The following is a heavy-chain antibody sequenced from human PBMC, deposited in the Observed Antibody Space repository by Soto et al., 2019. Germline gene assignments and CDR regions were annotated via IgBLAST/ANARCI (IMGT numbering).Heavy chain of an antibody. CDR3: AREGVYCSGGSCYSELLFDY. CDR2: IIPIFGTA. J-gene: IGHJ4*02. D-gene: IGHD2-15*01. CDR1: GGTFSSYA. V-gene: IGHV1-69*13. Sequence: SVKVSCKASGGTFSSYAISWVRQAPGQGLEWMGGIIPIFGTANYAQKFQGRVTITADESTSTAYMELSSLRSEDTAVYYCAREGVYCSGGSCYSELLFDYWGQGTLVTVSS.